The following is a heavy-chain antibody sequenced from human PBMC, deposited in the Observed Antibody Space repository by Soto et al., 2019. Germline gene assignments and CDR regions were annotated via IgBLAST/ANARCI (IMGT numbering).Heavy chain of an antibody. CDR3: AREKVFGAAAEFDY. V-gene: IGHV1-69*01. CDR2: IIPIFGTT. Sequence: QVQLVQSGAEVKKRGSSVKVSCKASGGTFSTYGLSWVRQAPGQGLEWMGGIIPIFGTTTYAQKFQGRVTITADESTSTTYMELSSLRSEDTAVYYCAREKVFGAAAEFDYWGQGTLLTVSS. J-gene: IGHJ4*02. CDR1: GGTFSTYG. D-gene: IGHD6-13*01.